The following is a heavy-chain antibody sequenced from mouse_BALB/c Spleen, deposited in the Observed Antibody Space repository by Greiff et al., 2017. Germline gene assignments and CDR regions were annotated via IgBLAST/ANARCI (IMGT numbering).Heavy chain of an antibody. Sequence: VQLQQSGAELVKPGASVKLSCTASGFNIKDTYMHWVKQRPEQGLEWIGRIDPANGNTKYDPKFQGKATITADTSSNTAYLQLSSLTSEATAVYYCAYDYDGAWFAYWGQGTLVTVSA. CDR2: IDPANGNT. J-gene: IGHJ3*01. V-gene: IGHV14-3*02. CDR1: GFNIKDTY. D-gene: IGHD2-4*01. CDR3: AYDYDGAWFAY.